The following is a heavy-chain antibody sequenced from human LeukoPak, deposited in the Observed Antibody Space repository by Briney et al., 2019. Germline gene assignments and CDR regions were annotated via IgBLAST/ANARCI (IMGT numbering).Heavy chain of an antibody. CDR2: ISSSSSTI. J-gene: IGHJ4*02. CDR3: ARAGSYGALNQGY. D-gene: IGHD3-10*01. Sequence: GGSLRLSCAASGFTFSSYSMNWVRQAPGKGLEWVSYISSSSSTIYYADSVKGRFTISRDNANNSLYLQMTSLRAEDTAVYYCARAGSYGALNQGYWGQGTLVTVSS. CDR1: GFTFSSYS. V-gene: IGHV3-48*01.